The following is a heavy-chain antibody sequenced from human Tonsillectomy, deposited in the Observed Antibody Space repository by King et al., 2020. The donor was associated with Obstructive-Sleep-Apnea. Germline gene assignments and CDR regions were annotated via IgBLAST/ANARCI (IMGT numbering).Heavy chain of an antibody. Sequence: QLQESGPGLVKPSETLSLTCTVSGGSISSYYWSWIRQPPGKGLEWIGYISYSGSTNYNPFLKSRVTISVDRSKNQFSLKLSSVTAADTAIYYCAGTLPYCGGDCYTLDFWGQGTLVAVSS. CDR1: GGSISSYY. D-gene: IGHD2-21*02. CDR3: AGTLPYCGGDCYTLDF. J-gene: IGHJ4*02. CDR2: ISYSGST. V-gene: IGHV4-59*01.